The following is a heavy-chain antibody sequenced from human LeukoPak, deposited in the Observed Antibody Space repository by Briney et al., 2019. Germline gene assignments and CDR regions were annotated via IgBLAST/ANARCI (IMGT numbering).Heavy chain of an antibody. J-gene: IGHJ4*02. CDR1: GGSFSGYY. V-gene: IGHV4-34*01. CDR3: ARGLPAAGFDY. CDR2: INHSGST. Sequence: SETLSLTCAVYGGSFSGYYWSWIRQPPGKGLEWIGEINHSGSTNYNPSLKSRVTISVDTSKNQFSLKLSSVTAADTAVYYCARGLPAAGFDYRGQGTLVTVSS. D-gene: IGHD6-13*01.